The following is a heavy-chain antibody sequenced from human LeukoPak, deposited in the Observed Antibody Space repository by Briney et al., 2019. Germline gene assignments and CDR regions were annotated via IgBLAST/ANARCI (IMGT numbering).Heavy chain of an antibody. CDR1: GGSINNYY. CDR3: ARGTMMVGP. Sequence: PSETLSLTCTVSGGSINNYYWSWIRQPPGKGLEWIGSVYYSGSTNYNPSLESRVTISVDTSKNQFSLKLSSVTAADTAVYYCARGTMMVGPWGQGTLVTVSS. J-gene: IGHJ5*02. V-gene: IGHV4-59*01. CDR2: VYYSGST. D-gene: IGHD3-22*01.